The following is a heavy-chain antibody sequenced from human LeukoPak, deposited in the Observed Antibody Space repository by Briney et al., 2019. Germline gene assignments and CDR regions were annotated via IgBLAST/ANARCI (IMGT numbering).Heavy chain of an antibody. Sequence: GGSLRLSCAASGFTFTSYAMGWVRQAPGKGLEWVSTISSCGESTYYAYSVKGRFTISRDNSKNTLYLQMSSLRAEDTAVYYCAKGGSSWSRFDYWGQGTLVTVSS. CDR3: AKGGSSWSRFDY. J-gene: IGHJ4*02. CDR1: GFTFTSYA. V-gene: IGHV3-23*01. CDR2: ISSCGEST. D-gene: IGHD6-13*01.